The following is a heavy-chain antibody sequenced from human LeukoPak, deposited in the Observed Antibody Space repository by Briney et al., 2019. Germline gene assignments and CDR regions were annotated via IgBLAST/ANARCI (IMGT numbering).Heavy chain of an antibody. Sequence: GGSLRLSCAASGFTFISYEVNWVRQAPGKGLEWVSYISSSGSSIYYADSVKGRFTISRDNAKNSLYLQMNSLRAEDTAVYYCARIGAYYDLDYWGQGTLVTVSS. CDR3: ARIGAYYDLDY. D-gene: IGHD3-22*01. CDR2: ISSSGSSI. J-gene: IGHJ4*02. CDR1: GFTFISYE. V-gene: IGHV3-48*03.